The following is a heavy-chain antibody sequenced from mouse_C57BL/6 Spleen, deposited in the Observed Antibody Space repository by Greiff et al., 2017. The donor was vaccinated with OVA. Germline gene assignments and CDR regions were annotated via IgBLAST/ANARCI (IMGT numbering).Heavy chain of an antibody. CDR1: GFNIKDDY. CDR2: IDPENGDT. D-gene: IGHD1-1*01. J-gene: IGHJ2*01. CDR3: TSPGSSYVRYFDY. Sequence: EVQLQQSGAELVRPGASVKLSCTASGFNIKDDYMHWVKQRPEQGLEWIGWIDPENGDTEYASKFQGKATITADTSSNTAYLQLSSLTSEDTAVYYCTSPGSSYVRYFDYWGQGTTLTVSS. V-gene: IGHV14-4*01.